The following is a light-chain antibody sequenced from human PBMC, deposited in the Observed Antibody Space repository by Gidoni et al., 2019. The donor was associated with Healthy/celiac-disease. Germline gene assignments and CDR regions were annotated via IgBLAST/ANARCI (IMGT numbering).Light chain of an antibody. J-gene: IGKJ1*01. CDR2: GAS. Sequence: SVSSSYLAWYQQKPGQAPRLLIYGASSRATGIPDRFSGGGSGTDFTLTISRLEPEDFAVYYCQQYGSSPRTFGQGTKVEIK. CDR3: QQYGSSPRT. CDR1: SVSSSY. V-gene: IGKV3-20*01.